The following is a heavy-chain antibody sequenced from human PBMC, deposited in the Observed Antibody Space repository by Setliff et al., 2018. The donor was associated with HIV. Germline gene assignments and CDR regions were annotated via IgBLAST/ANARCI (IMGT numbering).Heavy chain of an antibody. V-gene: IGHV3-23*03. J-gene: IGHJ4*02. Sequence: GGSLRLSCAASGFTFSSYAMTWVRQAPGKGLEWVSVIYSGDSSTYYADSVEGRFTISRDNSNNTLYLQMNSLRAEDTAVYYCAKARGAAAGSVNYWGQGTLVTVSS. D-gene: IGHD6-13*01. CDR3: AKARGAAAGSVNY. CDR1: GFTFSSYA. CDR2: IYSGDSST.